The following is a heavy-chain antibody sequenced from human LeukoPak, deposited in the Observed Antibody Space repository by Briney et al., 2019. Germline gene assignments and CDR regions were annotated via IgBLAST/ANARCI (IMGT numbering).Heavy chain of an antibody. Sequence: PGGSLRLSCAASGFTFSSYAMHWVRQAPGKGLEWVAVISYDGSNKYYAGSVKGRFTISRDNSKNTLYLQMNSLRAEDTAVYYCAREEQQLEGYFDYWGQGTLVTVSS. V-gene: IGHV3-30-3*01. CDR1: GFTFSSYA. CDR2: ISYDGSNK. CDR3: AREEQQLEGYFDY. D-gene: IGHD6-13*01. J-gene: IGHJ4*02.